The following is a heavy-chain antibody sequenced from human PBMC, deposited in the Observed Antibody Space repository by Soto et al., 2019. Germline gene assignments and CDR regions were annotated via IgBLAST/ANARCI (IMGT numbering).Heavy chain of an antibody. CDR3: ARDGYSYALVNY. Sequence: GGSLRLSCAASGFTFSDYYMSWIRQAPGKGLEWVSYISSSSSYTNYADAVKGRFTISRDDAKNSLYLQMNSLRAEDTAVYYCARDGYSYALVNYWGQGTLVTVSS. D-gene: IGHD5-18*01. J-gene: IGHJ4*02. CDR1: GFTFSDYY. V-gene: IGHV3-11*06. CDR2: ISSSSSYT.